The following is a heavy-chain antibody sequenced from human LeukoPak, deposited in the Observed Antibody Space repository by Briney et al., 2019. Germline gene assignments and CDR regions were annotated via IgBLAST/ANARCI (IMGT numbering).Heavy chain of an antibody. D-gene: IGHD4-23*01. Sequence: GGSLRLSCAVSGFTTSNYWMHWVRQAPGQERVWVSGINSDGSSTTYADSVKGRFTISRDNAKNSLYLQMNSLRAEDTAVYYCARSPMVVTPTFDYWGQGTLVTVSS. J-gene: IGHJ4*02. CDR1: GFTTSNYW. CDR3: ARSPMVVTPTFDY. CDR2: INSDGSST. V-gene: IGHV3-74*03.